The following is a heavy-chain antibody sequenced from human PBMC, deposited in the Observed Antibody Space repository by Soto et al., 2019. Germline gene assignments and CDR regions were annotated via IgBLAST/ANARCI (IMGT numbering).Heavy chain of an antibody. CDR3: ARDPPSFAAARPYYYYYMDV. J-gene: IGHJ6*03. V-gene: IGHV1-18*01. Sequence: GASVKVSCKASGYTFTSYGISWVRQAPGQGLEWMGWISAYNGNTNYAQKLQGRVTMTTDTSTSTAYMELRSLRSDDTAVYYCARDPPSFAAARPYYYYYMDVWGKGTTVTVSS. D-gene: IGHD6-6*01. CDR2: ISAYNGNT. CDR1: GYTFTSYG.